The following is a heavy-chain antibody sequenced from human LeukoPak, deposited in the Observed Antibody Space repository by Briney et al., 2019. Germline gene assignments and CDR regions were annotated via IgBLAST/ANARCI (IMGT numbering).Heavy chain of an antibody. D-gene: IGHD3-22*01. J-gene: IGHJ4*02. CDR1: RFTFSSYW. Sequence: GGSLRLSCAASRFTFSSYWMSWVRQAPGKGLEWVANIKQDGSEKYYVDSVKGRFTISRDNAKNSLYLQMNSLRAEDTAVYYCARTYYYDSSGYYFGVLFDYWGQGTLVTVSS. CDR3: ARTYYYDSSGYYFGVLFDY. V-gene: IGHV3-7*01. CDR2: IKQDGSEK.